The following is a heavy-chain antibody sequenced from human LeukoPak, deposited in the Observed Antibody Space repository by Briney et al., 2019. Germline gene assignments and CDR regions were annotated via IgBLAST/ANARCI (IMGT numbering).Heavy chain of an antibody. CDR3: AREVVAAAGTVDY. Sequence: PSETLSLTCTVSGYSISSGFYWSWIRQPPGKGLEWIGYIYYSGSTNYNPSLKSRVTISVDTPKNQFSLKLSSVTAADTAVYYCAREVVAAAGTVDYWGQGTLVTVSS. D-gene: IGHD6-13*01. CDR2: IYYSGST. V-gene: IGHV4-61*01. J-gene: IGHJ4*02. CDR1: GYSISSGFY.